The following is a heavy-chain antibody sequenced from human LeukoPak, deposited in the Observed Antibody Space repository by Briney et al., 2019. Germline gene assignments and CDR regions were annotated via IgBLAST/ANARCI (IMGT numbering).Heavy chain of an antibody. J-gene: IGHJ4*02. CDR2: INAGNGNT. CDR3: ARDQGIQLWLSGY. Sequence: ASVKVSCKASGYTFTSYAMHWVRQAPGQRLEWMGWINAGNGNTKYSQKFQGRVTITRDTSASTAYMELRSLRSDDTAVYYCARDQGIQLWLSGYWGQGTLVTVSS. CDR1: GYTFTSYA. D-gene: IGHD5-18*01. V-gene: IGHV1-3*01.